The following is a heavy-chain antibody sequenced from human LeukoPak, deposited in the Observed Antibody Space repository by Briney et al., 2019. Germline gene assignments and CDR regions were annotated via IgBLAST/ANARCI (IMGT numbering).Heavy chain of an antibody. D-gene: IGHD2-2*01. CDR2: TSYDGRNK. V-gene: IGHV3-30*18. CDR3: AKGPLRGTAAAIDY. J-gene: IGHJ4*02. Sequence: GGSLRLTCAASGFTFSPSWMHWVRQAPGKGLEWVAVTSYDGRNKHYPDSVKGRFTISRDISTDTLWLQMDSLRTEDTAVYYCAKGPLRGTAAAIDYWGQGTLVAVSS. CDR1: GFTFSPSW.